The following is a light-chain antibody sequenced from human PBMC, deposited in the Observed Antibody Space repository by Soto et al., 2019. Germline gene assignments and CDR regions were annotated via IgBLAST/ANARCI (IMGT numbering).Light chain of an antibody. J-gene: IGKJ4*01. CDR1: QSIKSW. CDR2: KAS. Sequence: DIQLTQSPSTLSASVGDRVTITCRASQSIKSWLAWYQQKPGEAPKLLIYKASTLGSGVPSRFSGSESGTEFTLTINSLQPDDSAMYYCQQYNSYSWLSFGGGTKVDI. CDR3: QQYNSYSWLS. V-gene: IGKV1-5*03.